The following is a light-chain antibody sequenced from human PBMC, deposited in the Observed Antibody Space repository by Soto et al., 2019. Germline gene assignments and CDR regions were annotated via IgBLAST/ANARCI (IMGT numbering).Light chain of an antibody. Sequence: IPITTCPSSLSASVGDTVTITCQASQDISHYLNWYQQKPGKALKLLIYDVSALKRGVPPRFSGSGSGTEFTLTISSLQPDDFATYYCQHYNSYSEAFGQGTKVDIK. V-gene: IGKV1-16*01. CDR1: QDISHY. CDR3: QHYNSYSEA. J-gene: IGKJ1*01. CDR2: DVS.